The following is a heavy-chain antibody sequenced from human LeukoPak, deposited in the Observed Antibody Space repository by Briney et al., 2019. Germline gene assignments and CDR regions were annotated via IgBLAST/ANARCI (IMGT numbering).Heavy chain of an antibody. CDR3: ARGSITMVQGQFDY. D-gene: IGHD3-10*01. Sequence: PGGSLRLSCAASGFTFSSYEMNWVRQAPGKGLEWVSYISSSGSTIYYADSVKGRFTISRDNAKNSLYLQMNSLRAEDTAVYYCARGSITMVQGQFDYWGQGTLVTVSS. CDR1: GFTFSSYE. V-gene: IGHV3-48*03. CDR2: ISSSGSTI. J-gene: IGHJ4*02.